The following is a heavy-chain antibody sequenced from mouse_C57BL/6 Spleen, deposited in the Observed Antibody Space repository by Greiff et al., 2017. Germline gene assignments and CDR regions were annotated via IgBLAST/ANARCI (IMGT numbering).Heavy chain of an antibody. CDR1: GYTFTSYW. Sequence: QVQLQQPGAELVMPGASVKLSCKASGYTFTSYWMHWVKQRPGQGLEWIGEIDPSDSYTNYNQKFKGKSPLTVDKSSSTAYMQLSSLTSEDSAVYYCARWGAAWFAYWGQGTLVTVSA. V-gene: IGHV1-69*01. J-gene: IGHJ3*01. CDR2: IDPSDSYT. CDR3: ARWGAAWFAY.